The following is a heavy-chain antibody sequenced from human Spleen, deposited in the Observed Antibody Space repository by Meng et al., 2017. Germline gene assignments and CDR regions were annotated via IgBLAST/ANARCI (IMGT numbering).Heavy chain of an antibody. J-gene: IGHJ5*02. CDR3: ATYGSWIDP. V-gene: IGHV1-3*01. CDR2: IKAGNGNT. CDR1: AYGFTTYD. Sequence: QVQLVQSGAEMKKPGASVKVSCKASAYGFTTYDIHWVRLAPGQRLEWMGWIKAGNGNTKYAQKFQGRVTITRDTSASTVYMDLSSLTFEDTAVYYCATYGSWIDPWGQGTLVTVSS. D-gene: IGHD1-26*01.